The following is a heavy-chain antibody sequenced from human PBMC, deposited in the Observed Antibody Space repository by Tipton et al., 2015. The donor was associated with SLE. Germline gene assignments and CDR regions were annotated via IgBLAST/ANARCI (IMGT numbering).Heavy chain of an antibody. Sequence: GSLRLSCIASGFSIRDYGMHWVRQAPGKGLEWVTFIRSDGSNEYYADSVKGRFTISRDNSQNTLYLQMNSLRPEDTAIYYCAKDWKWQQPYYGMNVWGQGTTVTVSS. D-gene: IGHD1-26*01. CDR2: IRSDGSNE. CDR3: AKDWKWQQPYYGMNV. V-gene: IGHV3-30*02. J-gene: IGHJ6*02. CDR1: GFSIRDYG.